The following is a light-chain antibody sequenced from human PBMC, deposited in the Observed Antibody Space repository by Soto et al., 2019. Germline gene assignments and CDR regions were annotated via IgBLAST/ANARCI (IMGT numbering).Light chain of an antibody. CDR3: SSYTNSRTLV. V-gene: IGLV2-14*01. Sequence: QSVLTQPASISGSPGQSVTISCAGSGNDIGQYNYVSWYQQYPGEAPKVVIYEVSSRPSGSSNRFSGSKSGNTASLTISGLQAEDEADYYCSSYTNSRTLVFGSGTNVTVL. CDR2: EVS. CDR1: GNDIGQYNY. J-gene: IGLJ1*01.